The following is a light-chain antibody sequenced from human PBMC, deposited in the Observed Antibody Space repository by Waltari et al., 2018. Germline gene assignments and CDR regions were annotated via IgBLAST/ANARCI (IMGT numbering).Light chain of an antibody. CDR2: DAS. CDR3: QQRSNWPPRWT. V-gene: IGKV3-11*01. CDR1: QSVSSY. J-gene: IGKJ1*01. Sequence: EIVLTQSPATLSLSPGERATLSCRASQSVSSYLAWYHQKPGQAPRLLIYDASNRATGIPARFSGSGSGTDFTLTISSLEPEEFAVYYCQQRSNWPPRWTFGQGTKVEIK.